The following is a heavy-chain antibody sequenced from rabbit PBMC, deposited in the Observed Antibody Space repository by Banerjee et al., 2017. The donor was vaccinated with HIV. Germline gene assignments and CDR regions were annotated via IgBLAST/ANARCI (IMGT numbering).Heavy chain of an antibody. V-gene: IGHV1S45*01. CDR2: IYVGDGTT. J-gene: IGHJ4*01. Sequence: QEQLEESGGDLVKPGASLTLTCTASGFSFSSGYDMCWVRQAPGKGLEWIACIYVGDGTTFYASWAKGRFTISKTSSTTVTLRMTSLTAADTATYFCARDWADSNGYSYAYDLNLWGPGTLVTVS. CDR3: ARDWADSNGYSYAYDLNL. D-gene: IGHD6-1*01. CDR1: GFSFSSGYD.